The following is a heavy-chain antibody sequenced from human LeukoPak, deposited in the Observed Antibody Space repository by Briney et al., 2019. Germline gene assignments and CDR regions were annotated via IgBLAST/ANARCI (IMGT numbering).Heavy chain of an antibody. CDR3: ARDSIVRGNIGDDMDV. D-gene: IGHD2-8*01. CDR1: GFTFSDYY. J-gene: IGHJ6*03. Sequence: GGSLRLSCAASGFTFSDYYMSWIRQAPGKGLEWVSYISHSGRTMYYADSVKGRFTISRDNAKNSLYLQMNSLRAGDTAVYYCARDSIVRGNIGDDMDVWGKGTTVTVSS. CDR2: ISHSGRTM. V-gene: IGHV3-11*01.